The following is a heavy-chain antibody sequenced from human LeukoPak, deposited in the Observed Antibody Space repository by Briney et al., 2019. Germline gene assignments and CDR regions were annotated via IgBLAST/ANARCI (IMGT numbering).Heavy chain of an antibody. CDR2: INPNSGGT. CDR1: GYTFTGYY. Sequence: ASVKVSCKASGYTFTGYYMHWVRQAPGQGPEWMGWINPNSGGTNYAQKFQGRVTMTRDTSISTAYMELSRLRSDDTAVYYCARERSDFWSGYSANPLFDYWGQGTLVTVSS. D-gene: IGHD3-3*01. CDR3: ARERSDFWSGYSANPLFDY. V-gene: IGHV1-2*02. J-gene: IGHJ4*02.